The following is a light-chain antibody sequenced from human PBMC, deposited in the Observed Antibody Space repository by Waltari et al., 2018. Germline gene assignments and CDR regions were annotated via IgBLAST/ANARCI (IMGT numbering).Light chain of an antibody. J-gene: IGLJ2*01. V-gene: IGLV3-19*01. CDR3: NSRDSSGNHYVV. CDR2: GKN. CDR1: SLSNYY. Sequence: SSELTQAPAVSVVLGQTVTITCQGDSLSNYYASWYQQKPGQAPILVIYGKNNRPSGIPDRFSGSSSGNTASLTITGAQAEDEADYYCNSRDSSGNHYVVFGGGTKLTVL.